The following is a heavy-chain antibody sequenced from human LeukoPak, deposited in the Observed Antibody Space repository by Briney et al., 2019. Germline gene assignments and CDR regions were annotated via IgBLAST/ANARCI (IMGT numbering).Heavy chain of an antibody. CDR3: VRDPDALDY. Sequence: PGGSLRLSCATSGFTFSSYSMNWVRQAPGKGLEWVSYIRSSGDMIYYADSVKGRFTISRDNAKKSVHLQMNSLRDEDTAVYYCVRDPDALDYWGQGTQVTVSS. CDR1: GFTFSSYS. V-gene: IGHV3-48*02. J-gene: IGHJ4*02. CDR2: IRSSGDMI.